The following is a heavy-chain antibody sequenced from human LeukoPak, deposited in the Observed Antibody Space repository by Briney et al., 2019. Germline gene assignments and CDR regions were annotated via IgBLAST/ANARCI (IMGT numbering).Heavy chain of an antibody. J-gene: IGHJ6*03. V-gene: IGHV4-4*07. D-gene: IGHD6-19*01. CDR3: ARDSPAVAGRYYYYYYMGV. CDR1: GGSISSYY. Sequence: SETLSLTCTVSGGSISSYYWSWIRQPAGKGLEWIGRIYTSGSTNYNPSLKSRVTMSVDTSKNQFSLKLSSVTAADTAVYYCARDSPAVAGRYYYYYYMGVWGKGTTVTVSS. CDR2: IYTSGST.